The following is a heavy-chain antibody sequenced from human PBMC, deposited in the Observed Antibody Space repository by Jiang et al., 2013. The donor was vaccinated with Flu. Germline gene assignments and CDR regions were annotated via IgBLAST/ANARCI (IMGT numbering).Heavy chain of an antibody. CDR1: GYTFTGYY. V-gene: IGHV1-2*02. D-gene: IGHD5-12*01. CDR2: INPNSGGT. CDR3: ARDGATVATIHIDY. Sequence: GYTFTGYYMHWVRQAPGQGLEWMGWINPNSGGTNYAQKFQGRVTMTRDTSITTAYMELSSLRSDDTAVYYCARDGATVATIHIDYWGQGTLVTVSS. J-gene: IGHJ4*02.